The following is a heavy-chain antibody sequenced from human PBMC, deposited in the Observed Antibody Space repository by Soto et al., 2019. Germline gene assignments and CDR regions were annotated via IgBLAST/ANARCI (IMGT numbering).Heavy chain of an antibody. J-gene: IGHJ6*02. D-gene: IGHD2-2*01. CDR2: INHSGST. CDR3: AXEEVPQWFTRGYYGMDV. V-gene: IGHV4-34*01. CDR1: GGSFSGYY. Sequence: SETLSLTCAVHGGSFSGYYWTWIRQPPGKGLEWIGDINHSGSTNYNSSLKSRVTISVDTSKNQLSLKLRSVTAADTAVYYCAXEEVPQWFTRGYYGMDVWGQGTTVTVSS.